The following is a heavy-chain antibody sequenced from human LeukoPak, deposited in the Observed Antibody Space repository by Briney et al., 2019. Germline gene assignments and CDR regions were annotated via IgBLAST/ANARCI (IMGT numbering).Heavy chain of an antibody. CDR1: GGTFSSYA. CDR2: IIPILGIA. Sequence: ASVKVSCKASGGTFSSYAISWARQAPGQGLEWMGRIIPILGIANYAQKFQGRVTITADKSTSTAYMELSSLRSEDTAVYYCARRGSWGEPRPFDYWGQGSLVTVSS. D-gene: IGHD3-16*01. V-gene: IGHV1-69*04. J-gene: IGHJ4*02. CDR3: ARRGSWGEPRPFDY.